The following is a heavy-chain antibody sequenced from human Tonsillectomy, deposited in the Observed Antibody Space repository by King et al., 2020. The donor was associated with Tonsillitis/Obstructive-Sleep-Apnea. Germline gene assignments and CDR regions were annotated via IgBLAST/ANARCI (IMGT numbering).Heavy chain of an antibody. CDR2: IYYSGST. V-gene: IGHV4-39*01. D-gene: IGHD4-17*01. CDR1: GVSISSSSYY. Sequence: QLQESGPGLVKPSETLSLTCIVSGVSISSSSYYWGWIRQPPGKGLEWIGSIYYSGSTYYNPSLKSRVTISVDTSKNQFSLRLSSVTAADTAVYYCARHDYGDYGALDYWGQGTLVTVSS. J-gene: IGHJ4*02. CDR3: ARHDYGDYGALDY.